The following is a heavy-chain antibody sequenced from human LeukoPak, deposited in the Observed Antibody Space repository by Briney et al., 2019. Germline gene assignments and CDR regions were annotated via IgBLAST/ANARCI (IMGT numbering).Heavy chain of an antibody. D-gene: IGHD1-26*01. V-gene: IGHV1-24*01. Sequence: SVKVSCKVSGYTLTELSMHWVRQAPGKGLEWMGGFDPEDGETIYAQKFQGRVTMTEDTSTDTAYMELSSLRSEDTAVYYCAGVLVGATTDWFDPWGQGTLVTVSS. CDR3: AGVLVGATTDWFDP. J-gene: IGHJ5*02. CDR2: FDPEDGET. CDR1: GYTLTELS.